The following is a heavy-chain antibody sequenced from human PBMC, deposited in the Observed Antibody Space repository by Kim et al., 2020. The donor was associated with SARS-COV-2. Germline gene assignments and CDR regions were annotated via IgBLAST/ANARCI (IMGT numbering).Heavy chain of an antibody. V-gene: IGHV3-23*01. CDR2: ISTSGGST. Sequence: GGSLRLSCAASGFTFGNYPMSWVRQAPGKGLEWVSSISTSGGSTYYADPVKGRFXXSXDNXKNTLYLQMNSLRAEDAXVYYXXKVFDSSGYYYFFDYGGQGTXXXVS. J-gene: IGHJ4*02. CDR3: XKVFDSSGYYYFFDY. CDR1: GFTFGNYP. D-gene: IGHD3-22*01.